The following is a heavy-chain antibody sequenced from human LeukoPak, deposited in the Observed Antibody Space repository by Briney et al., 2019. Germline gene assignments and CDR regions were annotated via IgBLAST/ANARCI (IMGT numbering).Heavy chain of an antibody. CDR2: IYTSGST. J-gene: IGHJ3*02. D-gene: IGHD2-15*01. Sequence: SETLSLTCTVSGGSISSYYWSWIRQPAGKGLEWIGRIYTSGSTNYNPSLKSRVTMSVDASKNQFSLKLSSVTAADTAVYYCARELKVAGAFDIWGQGTMVTVSS. V-gene: IGHV4-4*07. CDR1: GGSISSYY. CDR3: ARELKVAGAFDI.